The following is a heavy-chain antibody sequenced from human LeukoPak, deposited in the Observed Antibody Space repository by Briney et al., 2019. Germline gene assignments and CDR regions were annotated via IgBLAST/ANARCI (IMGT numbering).Heavy chain of an antibody. Sequence: ASVKVSCKASGYTFTSYGISWVRQAPGQGLEWMGWISAYNGNTNYAQKLQGRVTMTTDTSTSTAYMELRSLRSDDTAVYYCARVAARPLWDYYYYYMDVWGKGTTVTVSS. CDR3: ARVAARPLWDYYYYYMDV. CDR1: GYTFTSYG. D-gene: IGHD6-6*01. J-gene: IGHJ6*03. CDR2: ISAYNGNT. V-gene: IGHV1-18*01.